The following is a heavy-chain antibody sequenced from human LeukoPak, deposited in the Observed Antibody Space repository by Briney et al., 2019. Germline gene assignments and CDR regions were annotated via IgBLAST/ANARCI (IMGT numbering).Heavy chain of an antibody. D-gene: IGHD5-12*01. Sequence: ASVKVSCKASGGTFSSYAISWVRQAPGQGLEWMGRIIPIFGTANYAQKFQGRATITTDESTSTAYMELSSLRSEDTAVYYCARTRGYSGYDLSYWGQGTLVTVSS. CDR2: IIPIFGTA. CDR3: ARTRGYSGYDLSY. J-gene: IGHJ4*02. V-gene: IGHV1-69*05. CDR1: GGTFSSYA.